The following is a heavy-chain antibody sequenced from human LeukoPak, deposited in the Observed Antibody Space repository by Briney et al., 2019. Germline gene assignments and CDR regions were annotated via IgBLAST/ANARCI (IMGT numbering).Heavy chain of an antibody. D-gene: IGHD6-19*01. CDR1: GFTFSSYE. J-gene: IGHJ4*02. CDR2: ISSSGSTI. V-gene: IGHV3-48*03. Sequence: GGSLRLSCAASGFTFSSYEMNWVRQAPGKGLEWVSYISSSGSTIYYADSVKGRFTISRGNAKNSLYLQMNSLRAEDTAVYYCARAEQWTLYYFDYWGQGTLVTVSS. CDR3: ARAEQWTLYYFDY.